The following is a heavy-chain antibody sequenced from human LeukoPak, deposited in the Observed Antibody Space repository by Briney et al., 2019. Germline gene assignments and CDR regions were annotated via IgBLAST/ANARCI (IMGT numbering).Heavy chain of an antibody. J-gene: IGHJ4*02. V-gene: IGHV5-51*01. CDR2: IYPGDSDT. D-gene: IGHD3-22*01. CDR1: GAIFTSYW. Sequence: LGESLQISCQGSGAIFTSYWIGWVRQLPGEGREWVGSIYPGDSDTRYSPSFQGQVTISADKSISTAYLQWSSLKASDTAMYYCARLQSHDSSGGLDYWGQGTLVTVSS. CDR3: ARLQSHDSSGGLDY.